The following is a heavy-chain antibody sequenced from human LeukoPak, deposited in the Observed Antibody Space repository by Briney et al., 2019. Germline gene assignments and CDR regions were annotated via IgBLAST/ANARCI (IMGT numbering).Heavy chain of an antibody. V-gene: IGHV1-18*01. D-gene: IGHD2-2*01. CDR3: ARDGGLDCSSTSCYGAY. Sequence: ASVKVSCTASGYTFTSYGISWVRQAPGQGLEWMGWISAYNGNTNYAQKLQGRVTMTTDTSTSTAYMELRSLRSDDTAVYYCARDGGLDCSSTSCYGAYWGQGTLVTVSS. CDR1: GYTFTSYG. J-gene: IGHJ4*02. CDR2: ISAYNGNT.